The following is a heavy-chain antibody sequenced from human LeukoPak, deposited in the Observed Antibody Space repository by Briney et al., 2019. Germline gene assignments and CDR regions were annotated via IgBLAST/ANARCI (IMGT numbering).Heavy chain of an antibody. CDR2: ISSRSSYI. CDR3: ARDLGYSYGYADFDY. CDR1: GFTFSSYS. J-gene: IGHJ4*02. V-gene: IGHV3-21*01. Sequence: GGSLRLSCAASGFTFSSYSMNWVRQAPGKGLEWVSSISSRSSYIYYADSVKGRFTISRDNAKNSLYLQMNSLRAEDTAVYYCARDLGYSYGYADFDYWGQGTLVTVSS. D-gene: IGHD5-18*01.